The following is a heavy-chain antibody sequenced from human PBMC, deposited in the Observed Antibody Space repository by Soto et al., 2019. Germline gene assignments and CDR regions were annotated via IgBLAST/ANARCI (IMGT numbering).Heavy chain of an antibody. CDR3: ALRSMAVVPEY. CDR2: LYYGRSA. J-gene: IGHJ4*02. D-gene: IGHD3-22*01. V-gene: IGHV4-59*01. Sequence: QVQLQESGPGLVKPSETLSLTCAVSGDSISSYYCMWIRQPPGKGLESIGYLYYGRSANYNPSLKSRGTLSVDPSTNQCSLTLSSMTAADTAVYYCALRSMAVVPEYWGQGTLVTVSS. CDR1: GDSISSYY.